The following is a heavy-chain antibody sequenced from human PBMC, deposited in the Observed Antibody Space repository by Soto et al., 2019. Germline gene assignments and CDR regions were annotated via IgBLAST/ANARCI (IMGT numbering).Heavy chain of an antibody. J-gene: IGHJ4*02. CDR1: GFNFNTYF. V-gene: IGHV3-30*03. CDR2: IFPNGRDK. CDR3: ARDDDHGSNCDLAY. D-gene: IGHD1-26*01. Sequence: QVQLVQSGGGVVQPGRSLRLSCAASGFNFNTYFMHWVRQAPGKGLEWVAMIFPNGRDKEYADSVKGRFTISRDNSNNTMYLHRASLRPEDPAVYYYARDDDHGSNCDLAYWGQGALVTVSS.